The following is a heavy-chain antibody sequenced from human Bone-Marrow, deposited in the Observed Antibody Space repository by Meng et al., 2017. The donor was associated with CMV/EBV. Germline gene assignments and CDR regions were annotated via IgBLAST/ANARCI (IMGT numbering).Heavy chain of an antibody. CDR1: GFTFSGYG. CDR2: ISYDGSNK. J-gene: IGHJ4*02. D-gene: IGHD1-26*01. V-gene: IGHV3-30*19. CDR3: ATPSSSGSSYYFDY. Sequence: GESLKISCAASGFTFSGYGMHWVRQAPGKGLEWVAVISYDGSNKYYADSVKGRFTISRDNSKNTLYLQMNSLRAEDTAVYYCATPSSSGSSYYFDYWGQGTLVTVSS.